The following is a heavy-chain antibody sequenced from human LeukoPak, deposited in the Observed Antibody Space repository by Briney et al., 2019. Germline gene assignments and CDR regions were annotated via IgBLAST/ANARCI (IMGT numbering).Heavy chain of an antibody. CDR3: AKDYRYGSA. J-gene: IGHJ5*02. CDR2: INVRGDAT. CDR1: GFTFNSFA. Sequence: GGSPRLSCAASGFTFNSFAFTWVRQAPGRGLEWVSAINVRGDATFYAESARGRFTISRDNSKNTLYLQMNSLGAEDTALYYCAKDYRYGSAWGPGTLVVVSS. V-gene: IGHV3-23*01. D-gene: IGHD6-19*01.